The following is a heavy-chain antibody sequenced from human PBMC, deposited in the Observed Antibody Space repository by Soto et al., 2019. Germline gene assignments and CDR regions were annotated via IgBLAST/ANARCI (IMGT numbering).Heavy chain of an antibody. CDR3: ARDRAPFYEYVWGGVFDY. Sequence: GASVKVSCKASGYTFTSYAMHWVRQAPGQRLEWMGWINAGNGNTKYSQKFQGRVTITRDTSASTAYMELSSLRSEDTAVYYCARDRAPFYEYVWGGVFDYWGQGTLVTVSS. V-gene: IGHV1-3*01. J-gene: IGHJ4*02. CDR1: GYTFTSYA. D-gene: IGHD3-16*01. CDR2: INAGNGNT.